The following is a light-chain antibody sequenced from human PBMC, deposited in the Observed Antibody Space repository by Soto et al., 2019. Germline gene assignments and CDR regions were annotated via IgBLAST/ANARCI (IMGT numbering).Light chain of an antibody. CDR2: GVF. Sequence: EIVLTQSPGTLSLSPGERATLSCRASQSVRSPYLGWFQQKPGQAPRLLIYGVFSRATGIPDRFSGSGSGADFTLTISRLEPEDFAVYYCQLRRTFGQGTKVEIK. CDR3: QLRRT. CDR1: QSVRSPY. J-gene: IGKJ1*01. V-gene: IGKV3-20*01.